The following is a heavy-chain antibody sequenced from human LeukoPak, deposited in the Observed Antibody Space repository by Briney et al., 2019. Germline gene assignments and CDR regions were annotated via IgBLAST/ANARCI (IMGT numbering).Heavy chain of an antibody. D-gene: IGHD3-22*01. CDR1: GFIVSNNY. Sequence: GGSLRLSCAASGFIVSNNYMSWVRQAPGKGLEWVSLVNSGGITYYADSVKGRFTISRDNSKNTVYLQMNSLRAEDTAVYYCARYYYDSSGYPYYFDYWGQGTLVTVSS. V-gene: IGHV3-53*01. CDR3: ARYYYDSSGYPYYFDY. J-gene: IGHJ4*02. CDR2: VNSGGIT.